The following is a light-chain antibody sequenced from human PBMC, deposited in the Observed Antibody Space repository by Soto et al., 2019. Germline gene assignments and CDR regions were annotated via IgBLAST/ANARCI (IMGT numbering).Light chain of an antibody. J-gene: IGKJ1*01. CDR2: DAS. CDR3: QQYNSYSPWM. CDR1: QSISSW. Sequence: DIQMTQSPSTLPASAGDRVTITCRASQSISSWLAWYQQKPGKAPKLLIYDASSLESGVPSRFSGSGSGTEFTLTISSLQPDDFATYYCQQYNSYSPWMFGQGTKVDIK. V-gene: IGKV1-5*01.